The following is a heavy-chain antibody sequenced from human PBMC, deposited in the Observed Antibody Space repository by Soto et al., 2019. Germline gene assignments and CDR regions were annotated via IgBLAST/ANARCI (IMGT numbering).Heavy chain of an antibody. D-gene: IGHD6-19*01. J-gene: IGHJ6*02. CDR2: IWYDGSNK. CDR1: GFTFSSYG. V-gene: IGHV3-33*01. CDR3: ARAVAGTVYYDYCMDV. Sequence: QVQLVESGGGVVQPGRSLRLSCAASGFTFSSYGMHWVRQAPGKGLEWVAVIWYDGSNKYYADSVKGRFTISRDNSKNTLYLQMNSLRAEDTAVYYCARAVAGTVYYDYCMDVWGQGTTVTVSS.